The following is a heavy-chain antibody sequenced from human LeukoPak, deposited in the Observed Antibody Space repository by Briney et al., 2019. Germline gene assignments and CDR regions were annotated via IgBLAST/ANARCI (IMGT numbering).Heavy chain of an antibody. V-gene: IGHV4-38-2*02. CDR2: IYHSGNT. Sequence: SETLSLTCTVSGYSISSNYYWGWIRQPPGKGLEWIGSIYHSGNTYYNPSLKSRVTISVDTSKNQFSLQLNPVTPEDTAVYYCARDLRGPGGSALGNWFDPWGQGTLVTVSS. CDR3: ARDLRGPGGSALGNWFDP. D-gene: IGHD1-26*01. J-gene: IGHJ5*02. CDR1: GYSISSNYY.